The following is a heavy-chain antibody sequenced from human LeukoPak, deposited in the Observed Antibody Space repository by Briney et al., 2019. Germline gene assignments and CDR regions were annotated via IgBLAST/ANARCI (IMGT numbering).Heavy chain of an antibody. J-gene: IGHJ4*02. Sequence: SVKVSCKASGGTFSSYAISWVRQAPRQGLEWMGGIIPIFGTANYAQKFQGRVTITADESTSTAYMELSSLRSEDTAVYYCARVGGDCGGDCYHFDYWGQGTLVTVSS. CDR2: IIPIFGTA. V-gene: IGHV1-69*13. CDR1: GGTFSSYA. CDR3: ARVGGDCGGDCYHFDY. D-gene: IGHD2-21*02.